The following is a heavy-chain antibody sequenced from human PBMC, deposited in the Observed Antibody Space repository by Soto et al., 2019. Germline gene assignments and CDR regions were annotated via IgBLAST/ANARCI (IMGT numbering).Heavy chain of an antibody. CDR2: INPNSGGT. CDR3: ARGELLGRYYYYYIDV. Sequence: ASVKVSCKASGYTFTGYYMHWVRQAPGQGLEWMGWINPNSGGTNYAQKFQGWVTMTRDTSISTAYMELSRLRSDDTAVYYCARGELLGRYYYYYIDVWGKGTTVTVSS. D-gene: IGHD1-7*01. CDR1: GYTFTGYY. J-gene: IGHJ6*03. V-gene: IGHV1-2*04.